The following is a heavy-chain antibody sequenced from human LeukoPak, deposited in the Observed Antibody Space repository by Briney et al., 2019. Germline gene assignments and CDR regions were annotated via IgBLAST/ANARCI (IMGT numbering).Heavy chain of an antibody. Sequence: ASVKVSCKASGYTFTGYYMHWVRQAPGQGLEWMGWISAYNGNTTYAQKLQGRVTMTTDTSTSTAYMELRSLRSDDTAVYYCARTYYYDSSGYYRFDYWGQGTLVTVSS. CDR2: ISAYNGNT. V-gene: IGHV1-18*04. J-gene: IGHJ4*02. CDR1: GYTFTGYY. D-gene: IGHD3-22*01. CDR3: ARTYYYDSSGYYRFDY.